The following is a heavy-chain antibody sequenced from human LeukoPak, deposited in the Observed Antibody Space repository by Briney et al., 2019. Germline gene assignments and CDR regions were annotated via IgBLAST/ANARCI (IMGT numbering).Heavy chain of an antibody. J-gene: IGHJ4*02. Sequence: GGSLRLSCAASGFTFSSYAMHWVRQAPGKGLEWVAVISYDGSNKYYADSVKGRFTISRDNSKNTLYLQMNSLRAEDTAVYYCARERRGGWMATPLVYFDYWGQGTLVTVSS. CDR3: ARERRGGWMATPLVYFDY. CDR1: GFTFSSYA. D-gene: IGHD5-24*01. V-gene: IGHV3-30-3*01. CDR2: ISYDGSNK.